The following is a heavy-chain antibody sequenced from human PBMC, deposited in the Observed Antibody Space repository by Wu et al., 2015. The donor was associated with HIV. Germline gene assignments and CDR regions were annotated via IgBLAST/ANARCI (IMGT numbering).Heavy chain of an antibody. V-gene: IGHV1-2*02. CDR1: GYTFTGYY. D-gene: IGHD5-18*01. CDR2: INPNSGGT. J-gene: IGHJ4*02. CDR3: AREPPGHIQLWEPLDY. Sequence: QVQLVQSGAEVKKPGASVKVSCKASGYTFTGYYMYWVRQAPGQGLEWMGWINPNSGGTNYAQKFQGRGTMTRDTSISTAYMELSRLRSDDTAVYYCAREPPGHIQLWEPLDYWGQGTLVTVSS.